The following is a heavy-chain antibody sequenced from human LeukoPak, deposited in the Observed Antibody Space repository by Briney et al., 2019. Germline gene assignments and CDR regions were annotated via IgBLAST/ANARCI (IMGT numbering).Heavy chain of an antibody. V-gene: IGHV3-43*02. CDR2: ISGDGGST. J-gene: IGHJ3*02. D-gene: IGHD3-10*01. CDR3: AKEGGSGSYYPDAFDI. CDR1: GFTFDDYA. Sequence: VGSLRLSCAASGFTFDDYAMHWVRQAPGKGLEWVSLISGDGGSTYYADSVKGRFTISRDNSKNSLYLQMNSLRTEDTALYYCAKEGGSGSYYPDAFDIWGQGTMVTVSS.